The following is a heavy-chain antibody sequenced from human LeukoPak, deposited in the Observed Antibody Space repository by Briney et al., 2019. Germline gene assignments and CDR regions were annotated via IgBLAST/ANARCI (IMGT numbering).Heavy chain of an antibody. J-gene: IGHJ4*02. CDR1: GFTYSSYS. D-gene: IGHD1-26*01. V-gene: IGHV3-21*01. CDR3: ARGAQWELDDFDY. CDR2: ISSSSSYI. Sequence: GGSLRLSCAASGFTYSSYSMNWVRQAPGKGLEWVSSISSSSSYIYYADSVKGRFTISRDNAKNSLYLQMNSLRAEDTAVYYCARGAQWELDDFDYWGQGTLVTVSS.